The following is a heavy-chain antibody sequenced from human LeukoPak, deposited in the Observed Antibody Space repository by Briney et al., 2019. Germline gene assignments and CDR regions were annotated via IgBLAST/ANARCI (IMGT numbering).Heavy chain of an antibody. J-gene: IGHJ4*02. V-gene: IGHV3-73*01. D-gene: IGHD5-18*01. CDR1: GFTFSGSA. CDR2: IRSKANSYAI. Sequence: GGSLKLSCAASGFTFSGSAMHWVRQASGKGLEWVGRIRSKANSYAIAYAASVKGRFTISRDDSKNTAYLQMNSLKTEDTAVYYCARGYTYSWDHYFDYWGQGTLVTVSS. CDR3: ARGYTYSWDHYFDY.